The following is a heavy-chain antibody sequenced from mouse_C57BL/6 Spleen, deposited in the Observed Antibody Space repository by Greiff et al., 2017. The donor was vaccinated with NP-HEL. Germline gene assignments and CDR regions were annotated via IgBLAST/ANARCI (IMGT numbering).Heavy chain of an antibody. CDR3: ARNDYSNLYYFDY. J-gene: IGHJ2*01. CDR1: GYTFTDYY. V-gene: IGHV1-19*01. D-gene: IGHD2-5*01. Sequence: EVQLQQSGPVLVKPGASVKMSCKASGYTFTDYYMNWVKQSHGKSLEWIGVINPYNGGTSYNQKFKGKATLTVDKSSSTAYMELNSLTSEDSAVYYCARNDYSNLYYFDYWGQGTTLTVSS. CDR2: INPYNGGT.